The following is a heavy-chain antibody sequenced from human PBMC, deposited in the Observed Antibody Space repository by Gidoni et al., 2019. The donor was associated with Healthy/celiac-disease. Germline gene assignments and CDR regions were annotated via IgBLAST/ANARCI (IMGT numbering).Heavy chain of an antibody. CDR1: GGSISSSSYY. V-gene: IGHV4-39*01. D-gene: IGHD2-8*02. J-gene: IGHJ4*02. CDR3: ARLVGTGWFAGGPSVADY. Sequence: QLQLQESGPGLVKPSETLSLTCTVSGGSISSSSYYWGWIRQPPGKGLEWIGSIYYSGSTYYNPSLKSRVTISVDTSKNQFSLKLSSVTAADTAVYYCARLVGTGWFAGGPSVADYWGQGTLVTVSS. CDR2: IYYSGST.